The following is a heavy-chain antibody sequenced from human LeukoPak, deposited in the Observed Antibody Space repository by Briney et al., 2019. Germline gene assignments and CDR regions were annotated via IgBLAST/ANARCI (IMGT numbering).Heavy chain of an antibody. V-gene: IGHV1-18*01. CDR1: GYTFTSYG. CDR2: ISTYNGNT. D-gene: IGHD3-10*01. Sequence: ASVKVSCKASGYTFTSYGINWVRQAPGQGLEWMGWISTYNGNTDHAQKFQGRVTMTTDISTSTAYMELRSLTSDDTAVYYCARPLWFGESPLGIWGQGTLVTVSS. CDR3: ARPLWFGESPLGI. J-gene: IGHJ4*02.